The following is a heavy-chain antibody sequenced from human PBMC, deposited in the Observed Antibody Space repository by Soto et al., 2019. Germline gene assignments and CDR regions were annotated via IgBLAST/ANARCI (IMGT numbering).Heavy chain of an antibody. V-gene: IGHV3-30-3*01. CDR1: GFIFDNYA. CDR2: ISFDATNK. Sequence: PGGSLRLSCAASGFIFDNYAIHWVRQAPGQGLEWVAYISFDATNKYYTDSVKGRFTISRDDSMHTVFLQMNSLRADDTALYYCARDTKYSTDYWSQGTLVTVSS. D-gene: IGHD4-4*01. J-gene: IGHJ4*02. CDR3: ARDTKYSTDY.